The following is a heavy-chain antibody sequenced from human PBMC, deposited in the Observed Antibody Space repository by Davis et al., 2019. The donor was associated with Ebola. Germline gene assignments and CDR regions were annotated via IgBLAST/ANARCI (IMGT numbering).Heavy chain of an antibody. J-gene: IGHJ4*02. V-gene: IGHV4-59*12. CDR3: AVGFCTRSSCLADY. CDR1: EVHIYSYY. CDR2: IYYSGST. Sequence: SETLSLTCTVSEVHIYSYYWSWIRQPPGKGLEWIGYIYYSGSTNYNPSLKSRVTISVDTSKNQFSLKLSSVTAADTSAYYCAVGFCTRSSCLADYWGQGTLVTVSP. D-gene: IGHD2-2*01.